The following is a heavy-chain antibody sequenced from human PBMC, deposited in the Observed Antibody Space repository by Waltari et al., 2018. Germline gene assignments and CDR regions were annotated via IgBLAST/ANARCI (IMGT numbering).Heavy chain of an antibody. CDR1: GGSISSSSYY. D-gene: IGHD2-15*01. CDR2: IYTRGST. Sequence: QLQLQESGPGLVKPSETLSLTCTVSGGSISSSSYYWGWIRQPPGKGLEWIGRIYTRGSTNSNPALKSRVTISINTSNTQFSLKLSSVTAADTAVYYCARDHYCSGGACYPGGSAFDIWGQGTMVTVSS. CDR3: ARDHYCSGGACYPGGSAFDI. J-gene: IGHJ3*02. V-gene: IGHV4-39*07.